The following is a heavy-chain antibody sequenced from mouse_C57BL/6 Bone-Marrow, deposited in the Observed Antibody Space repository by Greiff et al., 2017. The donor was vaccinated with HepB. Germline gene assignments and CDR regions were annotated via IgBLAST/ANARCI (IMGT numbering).Heavy chain of an antibody. CDR2: INPSSGYT. J-gene: IGHJ3*01. V-gene: IGHV1-4*01. CDR1: GYTFTSYT. Sequence: QVQLKESGAELARPGASVKMSCKASGYTFTSYTMHWVKQRPGQGLEWIGYINPSSGYTKYNQKFKDKATLTADKSSSTAYIQLSSLTSEDSAVYYCARRRTAQAFAYWGQGTLVTVCA. D-gene: IGHD3-2*02. CDR3: ARRRTAQAFAY.